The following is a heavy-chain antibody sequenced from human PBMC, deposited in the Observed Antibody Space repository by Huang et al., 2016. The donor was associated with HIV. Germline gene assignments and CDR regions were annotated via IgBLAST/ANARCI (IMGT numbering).Heavy chain of an antibody. CDR3: ALKGDSSGWEYFRH. J-gene: IGHJ1*01. CDR2: ISYDGSNK. CDR1: GFIFSNYG. D-gene: IGHD6-19*01. Sequence: QVQLVESGGGVVQPGRSLRLSCAASGFIFSNYGMHWVRTAPGKGLEWVALISYDGSNKYYTDSVKGRFSISRDNSKNTLYLQMNSLRAEDTAVYYCALKGDSSGWEYFRHWGQGTLVTVSS. V-gene: IGHV3-30*03.